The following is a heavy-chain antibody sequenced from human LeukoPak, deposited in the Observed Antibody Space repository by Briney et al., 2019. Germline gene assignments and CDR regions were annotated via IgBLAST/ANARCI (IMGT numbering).Heavy chain of an antibody. J-gene: IGHJ6*02. CDR2: IYYSGST. Sequence: SETLSLTCTVSGGSISSSSYYWGWIRQPPGKGLEWIGSIYYSGSTYYNPSLKSRVTISVDRSKNQFSLKLSSVTAADTAVYYCARGPIGYCSGGSCYWVYYGMDVWGQGTTVTVSS. CDR3: ARGPIGYCSGGSCYWVYYGMDV. V-gene: IGHV4-39*07. CDR1: GGSISSSSYY. D-gene: IGHD2-15*01.